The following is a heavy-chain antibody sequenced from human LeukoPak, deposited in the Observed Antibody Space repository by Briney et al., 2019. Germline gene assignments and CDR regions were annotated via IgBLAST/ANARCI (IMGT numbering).Heavy chain of an antibody. CDR2: INHSGST. D-gene: IGHD3-10*01. Sequence: SETLSLTCAVYGGSFSGYYWSWIRQPPGKGLEWIGEINHSGSTNYNPSLKSRVTISVDTSKNQFSLKLSSVTAADTAVYYCARGGFLWFGEVNFDYWGQGTLVTVSS. J-gene: IGHJ4*02. V-gene: IGHV4-34*01. CDR3: ARGGFLWFGEVNFDY. CDR1: GGSFSGYY.